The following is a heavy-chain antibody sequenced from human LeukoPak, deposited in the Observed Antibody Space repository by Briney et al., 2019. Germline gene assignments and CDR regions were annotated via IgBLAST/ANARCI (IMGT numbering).Heavy chain of an antibody. D-gene: IGHD6-13*01. CDR2: INGGGAYT. Sequence: PGGSLRLSCAASGFTFSSYAMSWVRQAPGQGLEWVSIINGGGAYTYYADSVKGRFTISRDNSKNTLYLQMTSLTAEDTAIYYCANSIAAARGYYFDYWGQGTLVTVSS. J-gene: IGHJ4*02. CDR1: GFTFSSYA. CDR3: ANSIAAARGYYFDY. V-gene: IGHV3-23*01.